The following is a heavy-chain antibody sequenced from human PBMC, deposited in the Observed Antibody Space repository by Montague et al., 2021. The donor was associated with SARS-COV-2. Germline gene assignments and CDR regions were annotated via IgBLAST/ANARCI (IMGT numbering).Heavy chain of an antibody. V-gene: IGHV4-4*07. CDR2: IYTSGTT. CDR3: ARGYYLGNGVFFDY. Sequence: SETLSLTCTVSGASISGYFWSWIRQPAGKGLEWIGRIYTSGTTNYNPSLRSRVTMSVDTFKNQFSLKVNSVTAADTAVYYCARGYYLGNGVFFDYWGQGTLVTVSS. J-gene: IGHJ4*02. D-gene: IGHD2-21*01. CDR1: GASISGYF.